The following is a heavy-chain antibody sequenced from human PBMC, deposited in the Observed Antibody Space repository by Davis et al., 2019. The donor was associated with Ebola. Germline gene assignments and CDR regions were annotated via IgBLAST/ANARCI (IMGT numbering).Heavy chain of an antibody. CDR2: INPKSGAT. Sequence: AASVKVSCKASGYTFTAFFIHWVRQAPGQGLEWMGRINPKSGATKYPPKLQGRVTMTTDTSTSTAYMEVGSLRSDDTAVYYCARAQFPTTSDHWGQGTLVTVSS. CDR1: GYTFTAFF. J-gene: IGHJ4*02. CDR3: ARAQFPTTSDH. D-gene: IGHD1-1*01. V-gene: IGHV1-18*04.